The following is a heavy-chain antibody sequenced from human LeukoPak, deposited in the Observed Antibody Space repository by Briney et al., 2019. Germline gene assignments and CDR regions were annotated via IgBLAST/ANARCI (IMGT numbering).Heavy chain of an antibody. Sequence: GASVKVSCKASGYTFTSYDIHWVRQATGQGLEWMGWMNPNSGNTGYAQKFQGRVTMTRNTSISTAYMELSSLRSEDTAVYYCARGVRYCSGGSCYSRKGPNWFDPWGQGTLVTVSS. CDR1: GYTFTSYD. D-gene: IGHD2-15*01. CDR2: MNPNSGNT. V-gene: IGHV1-8*01. J-gene: IGHJ5*02. CDR3: ARGVRYCSGGSCYSRKGPNWFDP.